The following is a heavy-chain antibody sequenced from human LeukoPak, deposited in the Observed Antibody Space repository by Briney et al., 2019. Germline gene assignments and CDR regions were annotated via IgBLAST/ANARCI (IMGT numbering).Heavy chain of an antibody. J-gene: IGHJ4*02. CDR1: GYSFTSYW. CDR2: IYPGDSDT. Sequence: HGESLKISCKVSGYSFTSYWVAWVRQMPGKGLEWMGIIYPGDSDTRYSPSFQGQVTISADKAISTAYLQLSSLKASDTAMYYCARHGGIEASFDYWGQGTLVTVSS. D-gene: IGHD3-16*01. CDR3: ARHGGIEASFDY. V-gene: IGHV5-51*01.